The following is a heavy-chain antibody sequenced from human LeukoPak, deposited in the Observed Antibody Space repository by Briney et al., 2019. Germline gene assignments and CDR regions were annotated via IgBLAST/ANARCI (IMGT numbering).Heavy chain of an antibody. V-gene: IGHV3-23*01. D-gene: IGHD3-10*01. CDR2: ISGSGGST. CDR1: GFTFSSYG. Sequence: GGSLRLSCAASGFTFSSYGMSWVRQAPGKGLEWVSAISGSGGSTYYADSVKGRFTISRDNAKNSLYLQMNSLRAEDTAVYYCARALGGVRGYSTYWGQGTLVTVSS. CDR3: ARALGGVRGYSTY. J-gene: IGHJ4*02.